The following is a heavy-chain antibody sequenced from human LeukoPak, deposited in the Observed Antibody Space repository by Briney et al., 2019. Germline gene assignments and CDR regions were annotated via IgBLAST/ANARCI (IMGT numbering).Heavy chain of an antibody. Sequence: GRSLRLSCAASGFTFSSYGMHWVRQAPGKGLEWVAVIWYDGSNKYYANYVKGRFTVSRDNSKNTLYLQMNILRPEDTAIYYCARDSVFGELVTYYFDYWGQGTLVTVSS. V-gene: IGHV3-33*01. CDR1: GFTFSSYG. D-gene: IGHD3-10*02. J-gene: IGHJ4*02. CDR2: IWYDGSNK. CDR3: ARDSVFGELVTYYFDY.